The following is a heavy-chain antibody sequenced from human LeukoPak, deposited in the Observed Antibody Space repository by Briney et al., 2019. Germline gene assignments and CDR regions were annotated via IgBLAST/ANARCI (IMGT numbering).Heavy chain of an antibody. V-gene: IGHV3-23*01. J-gene: IGHJ5*02. CDR1: GFTFKGYA. D-gene: IGHD3-3*01. CDR3: AKVSSGEHTFWSDFSQDKWFDP. Sequence: GGSLRLSCAASGFTFKGYAMTWVRQAPGKGLEWVSAIGGGGDKVFYADSVKGRFTISRDNSKQTLFLQMNSLGAADTAVYYCAKVSSGEHTFWSDFSQDKWFDPWGLGTLVTVAS. CDR2: IGGGGDKV.